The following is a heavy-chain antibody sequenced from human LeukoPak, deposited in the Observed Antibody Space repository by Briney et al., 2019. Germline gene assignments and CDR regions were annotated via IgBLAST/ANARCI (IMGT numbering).Heavy chain of an antibody. V-gene: IGHV1-69*13. CDR3: ARVSSSEDYYYYMDV. CDR1: GGTFSSYA. D-gene: IGHD6-13*01. J-gene: IGHJ6*03. Sequence: ASVKVSCKASGGTFSSYAISWVRQAPGQGLEWMGGIIPIFGTANYAQKFQGRVTITADESTSTAYMELSSLRSEDTAVYYCARVSSSEDYYYYMDVWGKGTTVTVSS. CDR2: IIPIFGTA.